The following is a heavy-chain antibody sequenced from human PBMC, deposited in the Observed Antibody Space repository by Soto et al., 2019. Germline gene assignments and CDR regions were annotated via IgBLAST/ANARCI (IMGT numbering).Heavy chain of an antibody. D-gene: IGHD5-12*01. Sequence: QPGGSLRLSCAASGFTFSSYAMSWVRQAPGKGLEWVSAISGSGGSTYYADSVKGRFTISRDNSKNTLYLQMNSLRAEDTAVYYCAITRRDGYNPFDYWGQGTLVTVSS. J-gene: IGHJ4*02. CDR3: AITRRDGYNPFDY. CDR2: ISGSGGST. CDR1: GFTFSSYA. V-gene: IGHV3-23*01.